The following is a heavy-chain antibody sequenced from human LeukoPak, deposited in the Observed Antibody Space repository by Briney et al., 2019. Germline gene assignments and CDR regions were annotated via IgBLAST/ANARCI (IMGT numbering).Heavy chain of an antibody. D-gene: IGHD3-22*01. Sequence: GGSLRLSCAASGFTFSSYWMSWVRQAPGKGLEWVSVIYSGGSTYYADSVKGRFTISRDNSKNTLYLQMSSLRAEDTAVYYCAREAHYYDSSGYPPDAFDIWGQGTMVTVSS. CDR2: IYSGGST. V-gene: IGHV3-66*01. CDR1: GFTFSSYW. J-gene: IGHJ3*02. CDR3: AREAHYYDSSGYPPDAFDI.